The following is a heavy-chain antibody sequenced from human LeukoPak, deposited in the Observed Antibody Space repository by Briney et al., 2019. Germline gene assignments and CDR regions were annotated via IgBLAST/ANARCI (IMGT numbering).Heavy chain of an antibody. J-gene: IGHJ4*02. CDR3: AYYGDYGGFDY. CDR2: IYYSGST. CDR1: GGSISSGDYY. D-gene: IGHD4-17*01. V-gene: IGHV4-30-4*01. Sequence: SETLSLTCTVSGGSISSGDYYWSWIRQPPGKGLEWIGYIYYSGSTYYNPSLKSRVTISVDTSKNQFSLKLSSVTAADTAVYYCAYYGDYGGFDYWGQGTLVTVSS.